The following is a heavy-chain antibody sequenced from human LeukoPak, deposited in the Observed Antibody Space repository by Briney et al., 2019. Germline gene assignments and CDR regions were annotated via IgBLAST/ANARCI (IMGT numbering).Heavy chain of an antibody. CDR2: IYTSGST. CDR1: GGSISSYY. V-gene: IGHV4-4*07. CDR3: AREGITGTTGDAFDI. D-gene: IGHD1-7*01. Sequence: SETLSLTCTVSGGSISSYYWSWLRQPAGKGLEWIGRIYTSGSTNYNPSLKSRVTTAVDTSKNQFSLKLSSVTAADTAVYYCAREGITGTTGDAFDIWGQGTMVTVSS. J-gene: IGHJ3*02.